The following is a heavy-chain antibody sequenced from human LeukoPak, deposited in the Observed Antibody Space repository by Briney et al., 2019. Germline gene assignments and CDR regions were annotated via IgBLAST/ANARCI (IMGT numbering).Heavy chain of an antibody. CDR1: GFTFSSYE. D-gene: IGHD6-13*01. Sequence: PGGSLRLSCAASGFTFSSYEMNWVRQAPGKGLEWVSYISTNGSTIYYADSVKGRFTISRDNAKKSLYLQMNSLRAEDTAVYYCASKYSSSWDGDYWGQGTLVTVSS. CDR2: ISTNGSTI. J-gene: IGHJ4*02. CDR3: ASKYSSSWDGDY. V-gene: IGHV3-48*03.